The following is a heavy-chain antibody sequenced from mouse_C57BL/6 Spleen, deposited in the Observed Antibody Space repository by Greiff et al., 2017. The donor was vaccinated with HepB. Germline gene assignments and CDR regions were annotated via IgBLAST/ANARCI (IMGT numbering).Heavy chain of an antibody. Sequence: QVQLQQSGAELARPGASVKLSCTASGYTFTSYGISWVKQRTGQGLEWIGEIYPRSGNTYYNEKFKGKATLTADKSSSTAYMELRSLTSEDSAVYFCARWDYDYYFDYWGQGTTLTVSS. D-gene: IGHD2-4*01. CDR3: ARWDYDYYFDY. CDR2: IYPRSGNT. V-gene: IGHV1-81*01. J-gene: IGHJ2*01. CDR1: GYTFTSYG.